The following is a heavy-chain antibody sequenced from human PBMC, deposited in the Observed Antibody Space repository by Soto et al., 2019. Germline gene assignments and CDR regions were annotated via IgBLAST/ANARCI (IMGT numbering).Heavy chain of an antibody. V-gene: IGHV4-30-4*01. CDR1: GGSISSGDYY. Sequence: QVQLQESGPGLVKPSQTLSLTCTVSGGSISSGDYYWSWIRQPPGKGLEWIGYIYYSGSTYYNPSLKSRVTISVDTSKNQFSLKLSSVTAADTAVYYCARVVMWSGYSYYYGMDVWGQGTTVTVSS. CDR3: ARVVMWSGYSYYYGMDV. CDR2: IYYSGST. D-gene: IGHD3-3*01. J-gene: IGHJ6*02.